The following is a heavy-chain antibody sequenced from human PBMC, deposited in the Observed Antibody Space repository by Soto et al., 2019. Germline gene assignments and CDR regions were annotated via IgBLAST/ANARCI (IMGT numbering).Heavy chain of an antibody. V-gene: IGHV1-69*01. CDR3: AKSQGSSTSLEIYYYYYYGMDV. D-gene: IGHD2-2*01. CDR2: IIPVSDTT. CDR1: GGTFSSYA. Sequence: QVQLVQSGAEVKKPGSSVKVSCKASGGTFSSYAISWVRQAPGQGLEWMGGIIPVSDTTNYAQKFQGRVTITADESTSTAYMELSSMRSADTAVDSCAKSQGSSTSLEIYYYYYYGMDVWGQGTPVTVSS. J-gene: IGHJ6*02.